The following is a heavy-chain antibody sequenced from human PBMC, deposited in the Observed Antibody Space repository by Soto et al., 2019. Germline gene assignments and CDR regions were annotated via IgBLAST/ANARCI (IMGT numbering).Heavy chain of an antibody. CDR3: ARGKKLLRFFESGTRWYGMDV. J-gene: IGHJ6*02. V-gene: IGHV4-59*01. D-gene: IGHD3-3*01. CDR1: GGSISSYY. CDR2: IYYSGST. Sequence: SETLSLTCTVSGGSISSYYWSWIRQPPGKGLEWIGYIYYSGSTNYNPSLKSRVTISVDTSKNQFSLKLSSVTAADTVVYYCARGKKLLRFFESGTRWYGMDVWGQGTTVTVSS.